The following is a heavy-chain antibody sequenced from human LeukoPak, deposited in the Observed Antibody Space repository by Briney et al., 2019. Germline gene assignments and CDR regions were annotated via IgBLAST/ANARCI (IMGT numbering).Heavy chain of an antibody. CDR3: ARPKTETGYDAFDI. D-gene: IGHD2-15*01. J-gene: IGHJ3*02. Sequence: GESLKISCKGSGYSYNSYWIGWVRQMPGKGLEWMGIIYLADSDARYSPSFQGQVSFSADRSINTAYLQWSSLRASDTAMYYCARPKTETGYDAFDIWGQGTMVTVSS. CDR1: GYSYNSYW. CDR2: IYLADSDA. V-gene: IGHV5-51*01.